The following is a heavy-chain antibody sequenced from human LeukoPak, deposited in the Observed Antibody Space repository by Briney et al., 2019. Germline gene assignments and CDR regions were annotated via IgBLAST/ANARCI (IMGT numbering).Heavy chain of an antibody. CDR1: GGSISSYY. CDR3: AGGDYCSGGSCYGPSWFDY. V-gene: IGHV4-59*01. CDR2: IYYSGST. D-gene: IGHD2-15*01. J-gene: IGHJ4*02. Sequence: SETLSLTCTVSGGSISSYYWSWIRQPPGKGLEWIGYIYYSGSTNYNPSLKSRVTISVATSKNQFSLKLSSVTAADTAVYYCAGGDYCSGGSCYGPSWFDYWGQGTLVTVSS.